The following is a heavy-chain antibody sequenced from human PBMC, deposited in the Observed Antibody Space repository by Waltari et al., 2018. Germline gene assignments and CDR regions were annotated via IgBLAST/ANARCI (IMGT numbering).Heavy chain of an antibody. D-gene: IGHD3-10*01. CDR1: GYSFSTFD. V-gene: IGHV1-8*01. J-gene: IGHJ4*02. Sequence: QVHLVQSGAEVRKPGDSVKGSCKTSGYSFSTFDINWVRLVAGQGLEWMGWMSPNSGNTGYAKKFQGRVTMTRDTSLGTAYMELSSLRSDDTAVYYCAGEGAVNFGFTHWGQGTLVTVSS. CDR3: AGEGAVNFGFTH. CDR2: MSPNSGNT.